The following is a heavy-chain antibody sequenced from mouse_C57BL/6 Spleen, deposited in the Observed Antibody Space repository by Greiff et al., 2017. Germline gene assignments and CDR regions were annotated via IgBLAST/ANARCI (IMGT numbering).Heavy chain of an antibody. D-gene: IGHD2-3*01. CDR1: GYTFTDYN. J-gene: IGHJ2*01. Sequence: EVQLQQSGPELVKPGASVKIPCKASGYTFTDYNMDWVKQSHGKSLEWIGDINPNNGGTIYNQKFKGKATLTVDKSSSTAYMELRSLTSEDTAVYYCARSVYDGYHGNYFDYWGQGTTLTVSS. V-gene: IGHV1-18*01. CDR2: INPNNGGT. CDR3: ARSVYDGYHGNYFDY.